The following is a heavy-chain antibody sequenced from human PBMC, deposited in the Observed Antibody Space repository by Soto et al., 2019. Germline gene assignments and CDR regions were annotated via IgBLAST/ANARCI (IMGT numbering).Heavy chain of an antibody. D-gene: IGHD3-3*01. CDR3: TRHQGGVTVFGAVHPLLDY. V-gene: IGHV4-39*01. CDR1: GGSISTSSYY. CDR2: ISYSGST. Sequence: PSETLSLTCTVSGGSISTSSYYWGWIRQPPGKELEWIGSISYSGSTYYNPSLKGRVTISVDTSKKQFSLKLTSVTAADTAVYYCTRHQGGVTVFGAVHPLLDYWGQGSLVTVSS. J-gene: IGHJ4*02.